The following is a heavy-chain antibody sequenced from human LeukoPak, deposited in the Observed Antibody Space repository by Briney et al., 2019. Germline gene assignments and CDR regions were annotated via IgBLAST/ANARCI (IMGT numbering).Heavy chain of an antibody. CDR1: GFTFSGSA. V-gene: IGHV3-73*01. CDR2: IRSKANSYAT. D-gene: IGHD3-3*01. CDR3: TRLWDTSDFWSGHDAFDI. J-gene: IGHJ3*02. Sequence: PGGSLRLSCAASGFTFSGSAMHWVRQASGKGLEWVGRIRSKANSYATAYAASVKGRFTISRDDSKNTAYLQMNSLKTEDTAVYYCTRLWDTSDFWSGHDAFDIWGQGTMVTVSS.